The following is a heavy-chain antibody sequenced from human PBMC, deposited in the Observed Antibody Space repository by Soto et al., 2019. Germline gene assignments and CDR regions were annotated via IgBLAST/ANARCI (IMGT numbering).Heavy chain of an antibody. D-gene: IGHD3-22*01. CDR1: GFTFSSYA. J-gene: IGHJ3*02. Sequence: GGSLRLSCAASGFTFSSYAMSWVRQAPGKGLEWVSAISGSGGSTYYADSVKGRFTISRDNSKNTLYLQMNSLRAEDTAVYYCAGRRITMIVVVRERADAFDIWGQGTMVTVSS. CDR2: ISGSGGST. CDR3: AGRRITMIVVVRERADAFDI. V-gene: IGHV3-23*01.